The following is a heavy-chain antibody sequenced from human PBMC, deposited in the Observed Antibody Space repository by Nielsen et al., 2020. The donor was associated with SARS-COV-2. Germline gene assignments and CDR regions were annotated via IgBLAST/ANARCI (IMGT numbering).Heavy chain of an antibody. V-gene: IGHV1-2*06. CDR1: GYTFTGYY. D-gene: IGHD3-9*01. J-gene: IGHJ5*02. CDR3: ARVRSISLNWFDP. CDR2: INPNSGGT. Sequence: ASVKVSCTASGYTFTGYYMHWVRQAPGQGLEWMGRINPNSGGTNYAQKFQGRVTMTRDTSISTAYMELSRLRSDDTAVYYCARVRSISLNWFDPWGQGTLVTVSS.